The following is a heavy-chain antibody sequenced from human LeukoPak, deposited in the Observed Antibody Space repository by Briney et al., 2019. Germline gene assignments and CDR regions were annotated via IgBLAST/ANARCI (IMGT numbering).Heavy chain of an antibody. J-gene: IGHJ4*02. CDR3: ARAPYDFWSGYYHY. Sequence: GASVKVSCKASGYTFTSYGISWVRQAPGQGLEWMGWISAHNGNTNYAQKLQGRVTMTTDTSTSTAYMELRSLRSDDTAVYYCARAPYDFWSGYYHYWGQGTLVTVSS. V-gene: IGHV1-18*01. CDR1: GYTFTSYG. CDR2: ISAHNGNT. D-gene: IGHD3-3*01.